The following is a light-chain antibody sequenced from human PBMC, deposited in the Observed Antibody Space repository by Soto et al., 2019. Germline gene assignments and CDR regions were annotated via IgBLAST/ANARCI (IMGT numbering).Light chain of an antibody. Sequence: EIVLTQSPATLSLSPGERATISCRASQSVSSYLAWYQQKPGQAPRLLIYDASNRATGIPARFSGSGSGTDFTLTISGLEPEDFAVYYCQQRRTFGQGTKV. CDR3: QQRRT. J-gene: IGKJ1*01. CDR1: QSVSSY. V-gene: IGKV3-11*01. CDR2: DAS.